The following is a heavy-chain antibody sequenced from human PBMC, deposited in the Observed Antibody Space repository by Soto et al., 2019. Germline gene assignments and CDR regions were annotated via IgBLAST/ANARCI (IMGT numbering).Heavy chain of an antibody. CDR3: ARAGKYYYGSGSPYYYGMDV. J-gene: IGHJ6*02. Sequence: QVQLVQSGAEVKKPGASVKVSCKASGYTFTSYGVSWVRQAPGQGLEWMGWISGYNGNTNYAQKLQGRVTMTTGTSTSTAYMELRSLRSDATAVYYCARAGKYYYGSGSPYYYGMDVWGQGITVTVSS. D-gene: IGHD3-10*01. CDR1: GYTFTSYG. V-gene: IGHV1-18*04. CDR2: ISGYNGNT.